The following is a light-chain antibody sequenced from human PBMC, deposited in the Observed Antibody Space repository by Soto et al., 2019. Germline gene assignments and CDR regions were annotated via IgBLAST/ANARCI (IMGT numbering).Light chain of an antibody. V-gene: IGKV1-27*01. CDR1: QGISNY. CDR3: HKYNSAPAWP. Sequence: IQMTQSTSSLSAAVGDRFAMTCRARQGISNYLAWYQQKPVKVPKLLIYASSTLQSGVPSRFSGSGSGTDFTLTISSLQPEDVATYYCHKYNSAPAWPFGQGTKVDIK. J-gene: IGKJ1*01. CDR2: ASS.